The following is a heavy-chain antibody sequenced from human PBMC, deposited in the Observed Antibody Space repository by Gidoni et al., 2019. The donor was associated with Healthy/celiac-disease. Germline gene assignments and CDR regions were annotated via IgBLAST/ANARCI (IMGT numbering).Heavy chain of an antibody. CDR1: GFTFSSYA. D-gene: IGHD3-22*01. Sequence: EVQLLESGGGLVQPGGSLRLSWAASGFTFSSYAMSWVRQAPGQGLEWFSAISGSCGSTYYADSVKGRFTISRDNSKNTLYLQMNSLRAEDTAVYYCAKGGLSDSSGYYLNYYFDYWGQGTLVTVSS. CDR2: ISGSCGST. CDR3: AKGGLSDSSGYYLNYYFDY. J-gene: IGHJ4*02. V-gene: IGHV3-23*01.